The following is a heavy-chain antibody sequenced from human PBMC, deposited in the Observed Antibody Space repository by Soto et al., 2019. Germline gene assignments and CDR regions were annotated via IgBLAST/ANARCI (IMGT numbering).Heavy chain of an antibody. D-gene: IGHD3-22*01. J-gene: IGHJ4*02. CDR2: INPSDGNR. Sequence: ASVKVSCKASGGTFSSYTISWVRQAPGEGLEWMGWINPSDGNRNFAQKFEDRVTMTTATSTNTVFLELRSLKSDDTAIYYCARDRLRGYDSSGFYSWGQGTMVTVSS. CDR3: ARDRLRGYDSSGFYS. V-gene: IGHV1-18*01. CDR1: GGTFSSYT.